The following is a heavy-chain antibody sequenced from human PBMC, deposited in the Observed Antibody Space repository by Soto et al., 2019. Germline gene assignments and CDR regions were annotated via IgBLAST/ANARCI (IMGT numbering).Heavy chain of an antibody. J-gene: IGHJ6*02. D-gene: IGHD4-4*01. V-gene: IGHV4-39*01. CDR3: ASESTVTKNPYYYGMDV. Sequence: PSETLSLTCTVSGGSISSSSYYWGWIRQPPGKGLEWIGSIYYSGSTYYNPSLKSRVTISVDTSKNQFSLKLSSVTAADTAVYYCASESTVTKNPYYYGMDVCGQGTTVTV. CDR1: GGSISSSSYY. CDR2: IYYSGST.